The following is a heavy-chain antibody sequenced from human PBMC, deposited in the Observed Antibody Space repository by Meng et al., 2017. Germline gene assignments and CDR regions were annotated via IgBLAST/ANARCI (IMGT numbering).Heavy chain of an antibody. D-gene: IGHD6-13*01. CDR3: ARQGGIAAAGTIWFDP. CDR2: IYYSGST. CDR1: GGSISSYY. J-gene: IGHJ5*02. Sequence: SETLSLTRTVSGGSISSYYWSWIRQPPGKGLEWIGYIYYSGSTNYNPSLKSRVTISVDTSKNQFSLKLSSVTAADTAVYYCARQGGIAAAGTIWFDPWGQGTLVTVSS. V-gene: IGHV4-59*01.